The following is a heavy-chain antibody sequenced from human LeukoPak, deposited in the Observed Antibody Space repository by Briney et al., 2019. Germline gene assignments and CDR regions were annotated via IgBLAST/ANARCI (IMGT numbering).Heavy chain of an antibody. V-gene: IGHV4-30-4*01. D-gene: IGHD6-6*01. CDR1: GGSISSGDYY. Sequence: SETLSLTCTVSGGSISSGDYYWSWIRQPPGKGLEWIGYISYSGSTYYNPSLKSRVTISVDTSKNQFSLKLSSVTAADTAVYYCARLPTYLQYSSSWDVDYWGQGTLVTVSS. CDR2: ISYSGST. CDR3: ARLPTYLQYSSSWDVDY. J-gene: IGHJ4*02.